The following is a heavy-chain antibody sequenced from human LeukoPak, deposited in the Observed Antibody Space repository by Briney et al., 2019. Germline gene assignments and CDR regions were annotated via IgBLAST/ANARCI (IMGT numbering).Heavy chain of an antibody. V-gene: IGHV1-2*02. J-gene: IGHJ1*01. D-gene: IGHD3-22*01. CDR3: ARGSYDSSDFEYFHH. CDR2: INPNSGGT. Sequence: ASVKVSCKASGNTFINYAMNWVRQAPGQGLEWMGWINPNSGGTNYAQKFQGRVTMTRDTSIGTAYMELNRLRSDDTAVYYCARGSYDSSDFEYFHHWGQGTLVTVSS. CDR1: GNTFINYA.